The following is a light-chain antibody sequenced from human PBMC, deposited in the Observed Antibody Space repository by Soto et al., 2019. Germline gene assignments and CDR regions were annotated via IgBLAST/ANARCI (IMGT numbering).Light chain of an antibody. CDR2: AAS. Sequence: DIQMTQSPSSLSASVGARVTITCRASPGISNYLAWYQQKPGRVPKILLYAASTLQSGVPSRFSGSGSGTDFTLTISSLQPEDVATDDCQKYDSAPWTFGQGNKVEFK. CDR1: PGISNY. V-gene: IGKV1-27*01. CDR3: QKYDSAPWT. J-gene: IGKJ1*01.